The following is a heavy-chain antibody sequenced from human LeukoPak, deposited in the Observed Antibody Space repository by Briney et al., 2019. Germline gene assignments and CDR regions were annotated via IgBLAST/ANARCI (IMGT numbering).Heavy chain of an antibody. D-gene: IGHD5-12*01. CDR3: AREGEWLRGNFDY. V-gene: IGHV3-30-3*01. Sequence: GRSLRLSCAASGFTFSSYAMHWVRQAPGKGLEWVAVISYDGSNKCYADSVKGRFTISRDNSKNTLYLQMNSLRAEDTAVYYCAREGEWLRGNFDYWGQGTLVTVSS. CDR1: GFTFSSYA. CDR2: ISYDGSNK. J-gene: IGHJ4*02.